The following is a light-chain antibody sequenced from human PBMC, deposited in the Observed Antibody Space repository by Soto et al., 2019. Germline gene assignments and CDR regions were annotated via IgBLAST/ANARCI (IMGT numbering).Light chain of an antibody. CDR3: QQLTSYP. Sequence: DIQLTQSPSFLSASVGDRVTITCRASQGISSYLAWYQQKPGKAPKLLIYAASILQSGVPSRFSGSGSGTEFTLTISSLQPEDFATYYCQQLTSYPFGQGTRLEIK. V-gene: IGKV1-9*01. CDR1: QGISSY. CDR2: AAS. J-gene: IGKJ5*01.